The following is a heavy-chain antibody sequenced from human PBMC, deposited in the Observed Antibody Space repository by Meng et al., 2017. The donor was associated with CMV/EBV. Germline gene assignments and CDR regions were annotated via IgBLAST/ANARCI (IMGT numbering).Heavy chain of an antibody. Sequence: SDTLSLTCTVPGGSISSSSYYWGWLRQPPGKGLEWIGSIYYSGSTYYNPSLKSRVTISVDTSKNQFSLKLSSVTAADTAVYYCARVRETDIVVVPAANFDYWGQGTPVTVSS. CDR2: IYYSGST. CDR3: ARVRETDIVVVPAANFDY. J-gene: IGHJ4*02. D-gene: IGHD2-2*01. CDR1: GGSISSSSYY. V-gene: IGHV4-39*07.